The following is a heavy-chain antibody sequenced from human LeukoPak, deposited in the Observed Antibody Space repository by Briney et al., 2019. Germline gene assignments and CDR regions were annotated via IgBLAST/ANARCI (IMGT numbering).Heavy chain of an antibody. V-gene: IGHV1-69*06. Sequence: SVRVSCKASGGTFSSYAISWVRQAPGQGLEWMGGIIPIFGTANYAQKFQGRVTITADKSTSTAYMELSRLRSDDTAVYYCARARVAYSSGWYLIDYWGQGTLVTVSS. CDR3: ARARVAYSSGWYLIDY. CDR1: GGTFSSYA. D-gene: IGHD6-19*01. CDR2: IIPIFGTA. J-gene: IGHJ4*02.